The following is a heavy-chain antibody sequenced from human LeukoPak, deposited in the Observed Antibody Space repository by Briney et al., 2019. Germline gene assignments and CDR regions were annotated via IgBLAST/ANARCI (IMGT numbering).Heavy chain of an antibody. Sequence: GGSLRLSCGASGLTFSTYSMNWVRQAPGKGREWVSYISSDSGTIYYADSVKGRFTSSRDNAKNSLYLQMNSLRAEDTAVYYCARAAQPGFDPWGQGTLVTVSS. CDR2: ISSDSGTI. CDR3: ARAAQPGFDP. J-gene: IGHJ5*02. V-gene: IGHV3-48*01. CDR1: GLTFSTYS. D-gene: IGHD1-14*01.